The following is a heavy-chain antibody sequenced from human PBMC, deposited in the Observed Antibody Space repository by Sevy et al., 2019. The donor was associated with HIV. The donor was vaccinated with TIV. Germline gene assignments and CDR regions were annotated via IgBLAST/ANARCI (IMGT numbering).Heavy chain of an antibody. Sequence: GGSLRLSCAASGFTFSDYGIHWVRQAPGKGLEWVSSISSSSNYIYYGDSVKGRFTISRDNAKNSLYLQMNSLRADDTAVYYRARDGGCSSTACLLYFDYWGQGTLVTVSS. CDR3: ARDGGCSSTACLLYFDY. V-gene: IGHV3-21*01. CDR1: GFTFSDYG. D-gene: IGHD2-2*01. J-gene: IGHJ4*02. CDR2: ISSSSNYI.